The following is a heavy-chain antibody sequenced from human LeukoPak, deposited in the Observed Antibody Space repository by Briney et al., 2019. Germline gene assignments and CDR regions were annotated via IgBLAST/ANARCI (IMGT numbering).Heavy chain of an antibody. V-gene: IGHV4-34*01. D-gene: IGHD2-2*01. CDR2: INHRGST. Sequence: SETLSLTCAVYGGSFSGYYWSWIRQPPGKGREWSGEINHRGSTNYNPSLKSRVTISVDTSKTQFSLKLTSVTAADTAVYYCARGGLYCSSSSCTPDWFDPWGQGTLVTVSS. CDR1: GGSFSGYY. CDR3: ARGGLYCSSSSCTPDWFDP. J-gene: IGHJ5*02.